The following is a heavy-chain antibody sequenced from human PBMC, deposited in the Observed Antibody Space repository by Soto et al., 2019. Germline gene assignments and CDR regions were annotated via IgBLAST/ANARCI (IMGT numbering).Heavy chain of an antibody. J-gene: IGHJ5*02. D-gene: IGHD2-2*01. Sequence: SETLSLTCTVSGGSISSSSYYWGWIRQPPGKGLEWIGSIYYSGSTYYNPSLKSRVTISVDTSKNQFSLKLSSVTAADTAVYYFARRPYCSSTSCYRGGNWFDPWGQGTLVTVCS. CDR3: ARRPYCSSTSCYRGGNWFDP. CDR1: GGSISSSSYY. CDR2: IYYSGST. V-gene: IGHV4-39*01.